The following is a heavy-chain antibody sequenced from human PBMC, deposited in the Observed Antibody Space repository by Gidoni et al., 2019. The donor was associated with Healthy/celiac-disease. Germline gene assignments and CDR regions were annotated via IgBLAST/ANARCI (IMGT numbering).Heavy chain of an antibody. J-gene: IGHJ6*02. V-gene: IGHV3-74*01. Sequence: EVQLVEYGGGLVQPGGSLRLSCAASGFTFSSCWMHWVRQAPGKGLVWVSRINSDGSSTSYADSVKGRFTISRDNAKNTLYLQMNSLRAEDTAVYYCARDDRRELRLYYYYGMDVWGQGTTVTVSS. D-gene: IGHD1-26*01. CDR2: INSDGSST. CDR3: ARDDRRELRLYYYYGMDV. CDR1: GFTFSSCW.